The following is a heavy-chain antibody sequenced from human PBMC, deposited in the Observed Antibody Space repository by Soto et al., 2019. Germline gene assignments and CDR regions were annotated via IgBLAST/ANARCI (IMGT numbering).Heavy chain of an antibody. CDR1: GFTFTSSA. CDR2: IVVGSGNT. Sequence: SVKVSCKASGFTFTSSAVQCVRQARGQRLEWIGWIVVGSGNTNYAQKFQERVTIARDMSTSTAYMELSSLRSEDTAVYYCAAESTYYYDSSGPLSLDYWGQGTLVTVSS. V-gene: IGHV1-58*01. D-gene: IGHD3-22*01. CDR3: AAESTYYYDSSGPLSLDY. J-gene: IGHJ4*02.